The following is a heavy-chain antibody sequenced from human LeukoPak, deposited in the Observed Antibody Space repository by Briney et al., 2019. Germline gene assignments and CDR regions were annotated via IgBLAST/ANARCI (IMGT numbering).Heavy chain of an antibody. Sequence: GGSLRLSCAASGFTFSSYAMSWVRQPPGKGLEWVSGISGSGDNTYYADSVKGRFTISRDNSKKTLYLHLNSLRAEDTAVYYCASVERVTGAFDIWGQGTMVTVSS. CDR3: ASVERVTGAFDI. CDR2: ISGSGDNT. V-gene: IGHV3-23*01. J-gene: IGHJ3*02. D-gene: IGHD2-21*02. CDR1: GFTFSSYA.